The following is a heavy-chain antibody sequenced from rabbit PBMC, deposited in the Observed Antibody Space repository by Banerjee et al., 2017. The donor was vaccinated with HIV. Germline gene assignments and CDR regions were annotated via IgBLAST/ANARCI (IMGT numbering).Heavy chain of an antibody. Sequence: QQQLEESGGGLVKPGGTLTLTCKASGIDFSDYYYLCWVRQAPGKGLELIACINTSSGNTVYASWAKGRFTISKTSSTTVTLQMTSLTAADTATYFCATYGSISGDFNLWGQGTLVTVS. J-gene: IGHJ4*01. V-gene: IGHV1S45*01. CDR2: INTSSGNT. CDR3: ATYGSISGDFNL. CDR1: GIDFSDYYY. D-gene: IGHD1-1*01.